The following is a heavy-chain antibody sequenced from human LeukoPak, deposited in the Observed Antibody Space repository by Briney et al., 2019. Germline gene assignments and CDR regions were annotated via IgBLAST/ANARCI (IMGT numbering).Heavy chain of an antibody. CDR3: ARDDSSGYYGY. V-gene: IGHV1-46*01. CDR1: GYTFTSYY. CDR2: INPSGGRT. J-gene: IGHJ4*02. D-gene: IGHD3-22*01. Sequence: ASVKVSCKASGYTFTSYYMHWVRQAPGQRLEWMGIINPSGGRTSYAQKFQGRVTMTRDTSTSTVYMELSSLRSEDTAVYYCARDDSSGYYGYWGQGTLVTVSS.